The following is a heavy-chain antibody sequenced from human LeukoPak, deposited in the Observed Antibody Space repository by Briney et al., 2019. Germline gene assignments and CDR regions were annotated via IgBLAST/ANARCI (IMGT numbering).Heavy chain of an antibody. CDR1: GGSISSYY. Sequence: SETLSLTCTVSGGSISSYYWSWIRQPPGKGLEWIGEINHSGSTNYNPSLKSRVTISVDRSKNQFSLKLSSVTAADTAVYYCARGRRMRFDYWGQGTLVTVSS. D-gene: IGHD2-8*01. J-gene: IGHJ4*02. CDR2: INHSGST. CDR3: ARGRRMRFDY. V-gene: IGHV4-34*01.